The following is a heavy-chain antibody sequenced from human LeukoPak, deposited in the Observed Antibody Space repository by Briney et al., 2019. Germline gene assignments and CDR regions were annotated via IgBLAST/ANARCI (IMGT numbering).Heavy chain of an antibody. CDR1: GYTFTSYD. J-gene: IGHJ5*02. CDR2: MNPNSGNT. V-gene: IGHV1-8*03. CDR3: ARGDYYDSSGYYSRTWFDP. D-gene: IGHD3-22*01. Sequence: ASVKVSCKASGYTFTSYDINWVRQATGKGLEWMGWMNPNSGNTGYAQKFQGRVTITRNTSISTAYMELSSLRSEDTAVYYCARGDYYDSSGYYSRTWFDPWGQGTLLTASS.